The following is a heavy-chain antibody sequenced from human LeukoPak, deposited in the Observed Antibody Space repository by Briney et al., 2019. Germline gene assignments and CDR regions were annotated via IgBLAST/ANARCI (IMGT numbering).Heavy chain of an antibody. Sequence: PGGSLRLSCAASGFTFSSYVMSWVRQAPGKGLEWVSVISGSGGSTYYADSVKGRFTISRDNSKNTLYLQMNSLRAEDTAVYYCARDRSGSGYYFGYWGQGTLVTVSS. CDR2: ISGSGGST. CDR3: ARDRSGSGYYFGY. V-gene: IGHV3-23*01. D-gene: IGHD3-22*01. J-gene: IGHJ4*02. CDR1: GFTFSSYV.